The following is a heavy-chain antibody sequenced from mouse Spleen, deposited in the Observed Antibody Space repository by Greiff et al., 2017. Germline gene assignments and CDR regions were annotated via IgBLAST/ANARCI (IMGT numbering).Heavy chain of an antibody. Sequence: EVMLVESGGGLVKLGGSLKLSCAASGFTFSSYAMSWVRQTPEKRLEWVATISSGGGNTYYPDSVKGRFTISRDNAKNTLYLQMSSLKSEDTAMYYCARQRGGLYAMDYWGQGTSVTVSS. CDR2: ISSGGGNT. CDR1: GFTFSSYA. D-gene: IGHD1-1*02. J-gene: IGHJ4*01. CDR3: ARQRGGLYAMDY. V-gene: IGHV5-9*01.